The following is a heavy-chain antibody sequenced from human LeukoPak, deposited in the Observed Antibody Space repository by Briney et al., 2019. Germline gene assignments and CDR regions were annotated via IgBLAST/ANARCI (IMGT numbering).Heavy chain of an antibody. V-gene: IGHV3-21*01. D-gene: IGHD2-2*01. CDR1: GFTFSSYN. CDR3: ASRFIVVVPAAMQDY. Sequence: GGSLRLSCAASGFTFSSYNMNWVRQAPGKGLEWVSSITSSSTYIYYADSVRGRFTISRDNAKNSLYLQMNSLRAEDTAVYYCASRFIVVVPAAMQDYWGQGTLVTVSS. J-gene: IGHJ4*02. CDR2: ITSSSTYI.